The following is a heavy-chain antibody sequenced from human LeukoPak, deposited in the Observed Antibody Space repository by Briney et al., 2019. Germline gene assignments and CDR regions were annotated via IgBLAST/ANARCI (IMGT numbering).Heavy chain of an antibody. J-gene: IGHJ6*02. D-gene: IGHD6-19*01. CDR2: ISAYNGNT. V-gene: IGHV1-18*01. Sequence: APVKVSCKASGYTFTSYGISWVRQAPGQGLEWMGWISAYNGNTNYAQKLQGRVTMTTNTSTSTAYMELRSLRSDDTAVYYCARDPRGEAVAVDYYYGMDVWGQGTTVTVSS. CDR3: ARDPRGEAVAVDYYYGMDV. CDR1: GYTFTSYG.